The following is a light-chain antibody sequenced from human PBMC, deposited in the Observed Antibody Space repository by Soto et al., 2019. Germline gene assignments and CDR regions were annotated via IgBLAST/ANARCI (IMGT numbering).Light chain of an antibody. CDR2: DVR. V-gene: IGLV2-8*01. CDR1: SSDVGGYNY. J-gene: IGLJ2*01. CDR3: SAYEDSHNLGI. Sequence: QSALTQPPSASGTPGQSVTISCSGTSSDVGGYNYVSWYQQHPGKAPKIIIYDVRQRPSGVPDRFSGSKSGNTASLAVSGLQAEDEADYYCSAYEDSHNLGIFGGGTKLTVL.